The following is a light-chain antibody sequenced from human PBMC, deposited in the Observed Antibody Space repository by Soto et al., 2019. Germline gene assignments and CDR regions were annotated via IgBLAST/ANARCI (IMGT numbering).Light chain of an antibody. Sequence: QSVLTQPPSVSGAPGQRVTISCTGSRSNIGAGYDVHWYQQLPGTAPKLLIYANTNRPSGVPDRFSGSKSGTSASLAITGLQAEDEADYYCQSYDSSLSGSGFGSGTKLTVL. CDR2: ANT. J-gene: IGLJ1*01. V-gene: IGLV1-40*01. CDR3: QSYDSSLSGSG. CDR1: RSNIGAGYD.